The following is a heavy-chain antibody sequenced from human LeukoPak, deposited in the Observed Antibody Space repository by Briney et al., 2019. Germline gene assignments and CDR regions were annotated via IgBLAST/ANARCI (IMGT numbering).Heavy chain of an antibody. CDR3: AKDLNQLANFGY. Sequence: GGSLRLSCAASGFTFSSYGMSWVRQAPGKGLEWVSGISDSGGSIYYAQSVKGRFTISRDNSKNTLYLQMNSLRAEDTAVYYCAKDLNQLANFGYWGQGTLVTVSS. CDR1: GFTFSSYG. J-gene: IGHJ4*02. CDR2: ISDSGGSI. D-gene: IGHD2-2*01. V-gene: IGHV3-23*01.